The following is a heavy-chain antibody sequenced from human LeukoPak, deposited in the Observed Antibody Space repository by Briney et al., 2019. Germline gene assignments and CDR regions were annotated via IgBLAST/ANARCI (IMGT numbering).Heavy chain of an antibody. CDR2: MNPNSGNT. CDR1: GYTFTSYD. D-gene: IGHD2-2*02. J-gene: IGHJ3*02. Sequence: ASVKVSCKASGYTFTSYDINWVRQATGQGLEWMGWMNPNSGNTGYAQKFQGRVTITRNTSISTAYMELSSLRSEDTAVYYCARGYCSSTSCYREVAFDIWGQGTMVTVSS. V-gene: IGHV1-8*03. CDR3: ARGYCSSTSCYREVAFDI.